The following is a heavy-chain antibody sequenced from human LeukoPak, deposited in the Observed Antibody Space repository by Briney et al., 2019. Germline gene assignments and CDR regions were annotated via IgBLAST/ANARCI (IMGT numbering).Heavy chain of an antibody. Sequence: PGGSLRLSCAASGFTFSSYSMNWVRQAPGKGLEWASSISSSSSYIYYADSVKGRFTISRDNAKNSLYLQMNSLRAEDTAVYYCARITSSWYGQGDNWFDPWGQGTLVTVSS. CDR2: ISSSSSYI. CDR1: GFTFSSYS. CDR3: ARITSSWYGQGDNWFDP. J-gene: IGHJ5*02. V-gene: IGHV3-21*01. D-gene: IGHD6-13*01.